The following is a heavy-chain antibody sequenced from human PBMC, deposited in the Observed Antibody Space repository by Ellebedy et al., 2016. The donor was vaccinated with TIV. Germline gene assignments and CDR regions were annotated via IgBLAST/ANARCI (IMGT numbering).Heavy chain of an antibody. CDR2: MNQDGSDK. CDR1: GFSFRSYW. Sequence: GGSLRLSCAASGFSFRSYWMTWVRQAPGKGLQWVANMNQDGSDKYYVDSVRGRFTISRDNARNALYLQMNSLTVEDTAVYYCVTDGSYGDYLSPTHAFVFWGQGTMVTVSS. CDR3: VTDGSYGDYLSPTHAFVF. V-gene: IGHV3-7*01. J-gene: IGHJ3*01. D-gene: IGHD4-17*01.